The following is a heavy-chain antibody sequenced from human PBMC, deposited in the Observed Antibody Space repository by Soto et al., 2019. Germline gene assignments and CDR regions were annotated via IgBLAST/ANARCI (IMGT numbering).Heavy chain of an antibody. V-gene: IGHV1-69*13. CDR1: GGTFSSYA. D-gene: IGHD6-19*01. CDR2: IIPIFGTA. Sequence: SVKVPCKASGGTFSSYAISWVRQAPGQGLEWMGGIIPIFGTANYAQKFQGRVTITADESTSTAYMELSSLRSEDTAVYYCAREVSSGWTSDAFDIWGQGTMVTVSS. CDR3: AREVSSGWTSDAFDI. J-gene: IGHJ3*02.